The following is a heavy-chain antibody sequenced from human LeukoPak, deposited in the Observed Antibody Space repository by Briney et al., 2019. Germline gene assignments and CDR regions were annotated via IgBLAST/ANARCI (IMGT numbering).Heavy chain of an antibody. Sequence: PGGSLRLSCAASGFTFSSYAMSWVRQAPGKGLEWVSAISGSGGSTYYADSVKGRFTISRDNSKNTLYLQMNSLRAEDTAVYYCAKSFLIRGWYGKSDFDYWGQGTLVTVSS. D-gene: IGHD6-19*01. J-gene: IGHJ4*02. CDR2: ISGSGGST. V-gene: IGHV3-23*01. CDR1: GFTFSSYA. CDR3: AKSFLIRGWYGKSDFDY.